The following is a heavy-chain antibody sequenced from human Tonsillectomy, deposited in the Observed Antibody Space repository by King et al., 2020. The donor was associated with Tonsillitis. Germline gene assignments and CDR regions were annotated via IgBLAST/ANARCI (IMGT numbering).Heavy chain of an antibody. CDR3: AKLLRSGYHLYYMDV. CDR1: GFTFSSFA. Sequence: VQLVESGGGLVQPGGSLRLSCAASGFTFSSFAMTWVRQAPGKGLEWVSSISDSAGGTYYADSVNGRFTISRDNSKNTPYLQVNGLRAEDTAVYYCAKLLRSGYHLYYMDVWGKGTTVTVSS. CDR2: ISDSAGGT. V-gene: IGHV3-23*04. J-gene: IGHJ6*03. D-gene: IGHD3-3*01.